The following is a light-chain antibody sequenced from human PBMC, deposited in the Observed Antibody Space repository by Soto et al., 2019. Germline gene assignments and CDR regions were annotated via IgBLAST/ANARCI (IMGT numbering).Light chain of an antibody. Sequence: EIVLTQSPATLSLSPGERAPLSCSASQSVSSYLAWYQQKPGQAPRLIIYDTSSRVTGIPDRFSGSWSGTDCTLTISRLEPEDFAVFYCQQYGTSEIILGQGTRLEIK. CDR2: DTS. V-gene: IGKV3-20*01. J-gene: IGKJ5*01. CDR3: QQYGTSEII. CDR1: QSVSSY.